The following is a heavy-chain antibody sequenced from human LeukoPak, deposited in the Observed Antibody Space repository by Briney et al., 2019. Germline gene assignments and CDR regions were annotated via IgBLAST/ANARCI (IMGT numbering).Heavy chain of an antibody. V-gene: IGHV1-69*04. CDR2: IIPILGIA. CDR1: GGTFSSYA. J-gene: IGHJ4*02. Sequence: ASVKVSCKASGGTFSSYAISWVRQAPGQGLEWMGRIIPILGIANYAQNFQGRVTITADKSTSTAYMELSSLRSEDTAVYYCARVSTEDGLPLDYWGQGTLVTVSS. D-gene: IGHD4-17*01. CDR3: ARVSTEDGLPLDY.